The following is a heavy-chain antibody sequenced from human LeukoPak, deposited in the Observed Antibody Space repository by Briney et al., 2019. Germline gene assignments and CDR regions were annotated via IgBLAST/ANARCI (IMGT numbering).Heavy chain of an antibody. CDR3: ASGRRSGNWFDP. Sequence: SETLSLTCAVYGGSFSGYYWSWIRQPPGKGLDWIGEINHSGSTNYNPSLKSRVTISVDTSKNQFSLKLSSVTAADTAVYYCASGRRSGNWFDPWGQGTLVTVSS. J-gene: IGHJ5*02. D-gene: IGHD3-10*01. CDR2: INHSGST. CDR1: GGSFSGYY. V-gene: IGHV4-34*01.